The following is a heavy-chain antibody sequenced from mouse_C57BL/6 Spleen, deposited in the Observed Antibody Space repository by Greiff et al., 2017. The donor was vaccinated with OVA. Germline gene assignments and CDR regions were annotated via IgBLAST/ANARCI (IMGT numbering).Heavy chain of an antibody. CDR2: IDPETGGT. V-gene: IGHV1-15*01. J-gene: IGHJ1*03. D-gene: IGHD1-1*01. CDR1: GYTFTDYE. CDR3: TRPLHYYGSSYRYFDV. Sequence: VQLQQSGAELVRPGASVTLSCKASGYTFTDYEMHWVKQTPVHGLEWIGAIDPETGGTAYNQKFKGKAILTADKSSSTAYMELRSLTSDDSAVYYCTRPLHYYGSSYRYFDVWGTGTTVTVSS.